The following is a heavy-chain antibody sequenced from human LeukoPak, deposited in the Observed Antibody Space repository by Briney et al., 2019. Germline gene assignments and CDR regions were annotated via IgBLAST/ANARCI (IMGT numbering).Heavy chain of an antibody. V-gene: IGHV3-30*04. J-gene: IGHJ4*02. CDR1: GFTFSSYA. CDR2: ISYDGSNK. CDR3: ASISGWRWLQLPYFDY. Sequence: GGSLRLSCAASGFTFSSYAMHWVRQAPGKGLEWVAVISYDGSNKYYADSVKGRFTISRDNSKNTLYLQMNSLRAEDTAVYYCASISGWRWLQLPYFDYWGQGTLVTVSS. D-gene: IGHD5-24*01.